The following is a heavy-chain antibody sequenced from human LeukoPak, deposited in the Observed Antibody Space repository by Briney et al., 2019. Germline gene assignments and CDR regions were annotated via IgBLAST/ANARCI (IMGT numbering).Heavy chain of an antibody. J-gene: IGHJ1*01. CDR3: ASRSCRGVTSMSCNPLFQF. CDR2: LHYNGNT. D-gene: IGHD2-15*01. Sequence: SGTLSLTCTVSGDAIINPRYYWSWVRRPPGGGPEGIGALHYNGNTHSSPARQSVKRRDAMSLDRSRRQFSLKLTPVTAADTATHYCASRSCRGVTSMSCNPLFQFWGQGILVTVSS. CDR1: GDAIINPRYY. V-gene: IGHV4-39*01.